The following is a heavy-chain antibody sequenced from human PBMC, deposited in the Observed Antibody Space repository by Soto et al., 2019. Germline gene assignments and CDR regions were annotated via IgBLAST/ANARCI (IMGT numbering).Heavy chain of an antibody. CDR3: ATDSGSYSGYSYYAMDV. CDR2: ISSSGSSI. D-gene: IGHD1-26*01. J-gene: IGHJ6*02. Sequence: ESGGGVVQPGRSLRLSCTASGFTFSSSVMHWVRQAPGKGLEWVSYISSSGSSISYADSVKGRFTITRDNAKNSLYLQMNSLRAEDTAVYYCATDSGSYSGYSYYAMDVWGQGTTVTVSS. V-gene: IGHV3-48*03. CDR1: GFTFSSSV.